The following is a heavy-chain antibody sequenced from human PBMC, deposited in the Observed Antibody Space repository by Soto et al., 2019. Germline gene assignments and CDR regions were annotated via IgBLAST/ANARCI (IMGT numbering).Heavy chain of an antibody. CDR3: ARDGISTSCLNGFDP. Sequence: ASVKVSCKASGYTFTSFHMHWVRQAPGQGLEWMGIINPGGGGTSYAQKFQGRVTMTRDTSTSTVYMELSSLRSEDTAVYYCARDGISTSCLNGFDPWGQGTLVTVSS. D-gene: IGHD2-2*01. J-gene: IGHJ5*02. CDR2: INPGGGGT. V-gene: IGHV1-46*01. CDR1: GYTFTSFH.